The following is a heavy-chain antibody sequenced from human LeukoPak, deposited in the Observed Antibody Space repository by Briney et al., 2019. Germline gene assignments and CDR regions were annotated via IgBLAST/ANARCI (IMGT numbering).Heavy chain of an antibody. J-gene: IGHJ4*02. CDR1: GYTFTGYY. V-gene: IGHV1-2*02. Sequence: ASVKVSCKASGYTFTGYYMHWVRQAPGQGLEWMGWINPNSGGTNYAQKFQGRVTMTRDTSISIAYMELSRLRSDDTAVYYCARALYYDFWSGFFGPSPYYFDYWGQGTLVTVSS. CDR2: INPNSGGT. CDR3: ARALYYDFWSGFFGPSPYYFDY. D-gene: IGHD3-3*01.